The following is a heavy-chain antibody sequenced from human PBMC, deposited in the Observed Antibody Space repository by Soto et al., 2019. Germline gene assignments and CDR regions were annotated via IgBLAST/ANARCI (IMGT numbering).Heavy chain of an antibody. D-gene: IGHD3-22*01. CDR1: GASVSSASYY. J-gene: IGHJ4*02. CDR2: IYYSESN. V-gene: IGHV4-61*01. Sequence: SETLSLTCTVSGASVSSASYYWSWIRQPPGKGLEWIGYIYYSESNNYNPSLKSRVTMSVDTSKNQFSLKLSSVNAADTAVYYCALLPPYYYDTRGWGKGTLVTVSS. CDR3: ALLPPYYYDTRG.